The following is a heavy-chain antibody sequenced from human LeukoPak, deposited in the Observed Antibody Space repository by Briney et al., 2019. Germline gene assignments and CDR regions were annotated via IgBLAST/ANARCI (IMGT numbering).Heavy chain of an antibody. V-gene: IGHV3-43*02. CDR3: AKTYCGGDCYSRALAFDI. D-gene: IGHD2-21*02. J-gene: IGHJ3*02. CDR2: ISGDGGST. Sequence: GGSLRLSCAASGFTFDDYAMHWVRHAPGKGLECVSLISGDGGSTYYADSVKGRFTISRDNSKNSLYLQMNSLRTEDTALYYCAKTYCGGDCYSRALAFDIWGQGTMVTVSS. CDR1: GFTFDDYA.